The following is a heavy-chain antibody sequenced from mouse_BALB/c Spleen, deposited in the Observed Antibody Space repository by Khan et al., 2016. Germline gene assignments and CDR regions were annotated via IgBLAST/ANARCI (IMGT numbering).Heavy chain of an antibody. CDR3: LRDAMDY. CDR2: LNPNNGDS. CDR1: GYSFTGYY. J-gene: IGHJ4*01. Sequence: AQLKESGPDLVKPGASVKISCKASGYSFTGYYMDWVKQSHGKSLEWIGRLNPNNGDSYYNQKFKGKAILTVDKSFNTAYIELRSVTAADSAVYYGLRDAMDYWGQGTSVTVSS. V-gene: IGHV1-18*01. D-gene: IGHD1-1*01.